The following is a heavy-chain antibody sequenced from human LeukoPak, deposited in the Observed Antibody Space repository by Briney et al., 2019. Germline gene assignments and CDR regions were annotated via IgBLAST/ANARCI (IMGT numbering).Heavy chain of an antibody. D-gene: IGHD6-13*01. CDR2: IYHSGST. J-gene: IGHJ4*02. CDR1: GYSISSGYY. CDR3: ARVIGTVDY. V-gene: IGHV4-38-2*02. Sequence: SETLSLTCTVSGYSISSGYYWGWIRQPPGKGLEWIGSIYHSGSTYYNPSLKSRVTISVDTSNNQFSLKLNSVTAADTAVYYCARVIGTVDYWGQGTLVTVSS.